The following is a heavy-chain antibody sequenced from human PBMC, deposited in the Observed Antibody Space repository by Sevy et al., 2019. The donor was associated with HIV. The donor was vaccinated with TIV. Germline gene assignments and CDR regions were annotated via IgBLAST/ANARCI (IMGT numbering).Heavy chain of an antibody. CDR2: IYHGGST. D-gene: IGHD2-2*01. J-gene: IGHJ6*02. CDR3: ARGEGPAISYGMDV. V-gene: IGHV4-30-2*01. Sequence: SETLSLTCSVSGGSISSDTYSWSWIRQPPGKGLEWIGYIYHGGSTYYNPSLMSRVTMSVDRSKNQFSLKLSSVTAADTAVYYCARGEGPAISYGMDVWGQGTTVTVSS. CDR1: GGSISSDTYS.